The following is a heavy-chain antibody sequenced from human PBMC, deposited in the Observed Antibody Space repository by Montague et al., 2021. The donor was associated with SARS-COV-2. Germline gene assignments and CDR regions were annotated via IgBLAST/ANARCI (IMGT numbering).Heavy chain of an antibody. CDR3: ARDNYDYVWGSYRYIY. J-gene: IGHJ4*02. Sequence: PLRVSCAASGFTFSSYAMHWVRQAPGKGLEWVAVISYDGSNKYYADSVKGRFTISRDNSKDTLYLQMNSLRAEDTAVYYCARDNYDYVWGSYRYIYWGQGTLVTVSS. D-gene: IGHD3-16*02. CDR1: GFTFSSYA. V-gene: IGHV3-30*04. CDR2: ISYDGSNK.